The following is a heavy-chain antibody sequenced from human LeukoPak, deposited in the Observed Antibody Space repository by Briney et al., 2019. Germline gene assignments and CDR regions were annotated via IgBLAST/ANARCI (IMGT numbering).Heavy chain of an antibody. J-gene: IGHJ4*02. D-gene: IGHD6-13*01. Sequence: GGSLRLSCAASGFTFDDYAMHWVRQAPGKGLEWVSGISWNSGSIGYADSVKGRFTISRDNAKNTPYLQMGSLRVEDTAVYYCARDGGSSWYFDYWGQGTLVTVSS. CDR3: ARDGGSSWYFDY. V-gene: IGHV3-9*01. CDR1: GFTFDDYA. CDR2: ISWNSGSI.